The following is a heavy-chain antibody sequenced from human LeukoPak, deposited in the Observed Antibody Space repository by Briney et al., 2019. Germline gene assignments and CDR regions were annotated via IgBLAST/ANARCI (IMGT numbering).Heavy chain of an antibody. Sequence: SETLSLTCTVSGGSISSYYWSWIRQPAGKGLEWIGRIYTGGSTNYNPSLESRVTMSLDTSKNQFSLDLSSVTAADTAVYYCARDRVSGWFGETLTADGMDVWGQGTTVTVSS. CDR1: GGSISSYY. CDR3: ARDRVSGWFGETLTADGMDV. D-gene: IGHD3-10*01. V-gene: IGHV4-4*07. CDR2: IYTGGST. J-gene: IGHJ6*01.